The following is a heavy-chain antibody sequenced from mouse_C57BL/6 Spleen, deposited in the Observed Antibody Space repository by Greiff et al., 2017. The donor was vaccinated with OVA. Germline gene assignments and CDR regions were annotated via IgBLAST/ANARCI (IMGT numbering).Heavy chain of an antibody. J-gene: IGHJ4*01. CDR1: GFTFSDYG. CDR3: ARCYDYDRYAMDY. Sequence: EVKVVESGGGLVKPGGSLKLSCAASGFTFSDYGMHWVRQAPEKGLEWVAYISSGSSTIYYADTVKGRFTISRDNAKNTLFLQMTSLRSEDTAMYYCARCYDYDRYAMDYWGQGTSVTVSS. CDR2: ISSGSSTI. V-gene: IGHV5-17*01. D-gene: IGHD2-4*01.